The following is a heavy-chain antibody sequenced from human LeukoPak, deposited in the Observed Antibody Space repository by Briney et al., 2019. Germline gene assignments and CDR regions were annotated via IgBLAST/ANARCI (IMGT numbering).Heavy chain of an antibody. CDR1: GGTFSSYA. V-gene: IGHV1-69*13. D-gene: IGHD3-10*01. J-gene: IGHJ4*02. CDR3: ARGTMVRGFIEAVDY. CDR2: IIPIFGTA. Sequence: SVKVSCKASGGTFSSYAISWVRQAPGQGLEWMGGIIPIFGTANYAQKFQGRVTITADESTSTAYMELSSLRSEDTAVYYCARGTMVRGFIEAVDYWGQGTLVTVSS.